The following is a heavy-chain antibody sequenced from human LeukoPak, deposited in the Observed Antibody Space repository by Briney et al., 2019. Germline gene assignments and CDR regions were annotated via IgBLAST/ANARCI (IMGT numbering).Heavy chain of an antibody. V-gene: IGHV1-69*01. Sequence: SVKVSCKASGGTFSSYAISWVRQAPGQGLEWMGGFIPIFGTANYAQKFQGRVMITADESATTAYMEVSSLRSEDTAVYYCAREQTPLPAPDAFDIWGQGTMVTVSS. CDR3: AREQTPLPAPDAFDI. J-gene: IGHJ3*02. D-gene: IGHD4-23*01. CDR2: FIPIFGTA. CDR1: GGTFSSYA.